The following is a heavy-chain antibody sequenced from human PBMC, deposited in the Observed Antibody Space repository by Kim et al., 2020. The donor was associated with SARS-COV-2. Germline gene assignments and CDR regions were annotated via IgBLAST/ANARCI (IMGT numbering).Heavy chain of an antibody. CDR1: GFTFSTSG. D-gene: IGHD2-15*01. Sequence: GGSLRLSCAASGFTFSTSGMHWVRQAPGKGLEWVANICYDGNNKYYGDSVKGRFTISRDNSKNTLYLQMNSLRAEDTALYYCARSILYCSGGICYDEGFDYWGQGTPVTVSS. CDR3: ARSILYCSGGICYDEGFDY. V-gene: IGHV3-33*01. J-gene: IGHJ4*02. CDR2: ICYDGNNK.